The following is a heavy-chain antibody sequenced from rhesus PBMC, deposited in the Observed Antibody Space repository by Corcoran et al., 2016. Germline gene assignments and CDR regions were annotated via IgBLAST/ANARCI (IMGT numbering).Heavy chain of an antibody. CDR2: IRGCGDHT. V-gene: IGHV3S42*01. J-gene: IGHJ4*01. CDR1: GFPFCNFW. CDR3: TKDGLDA. Sequence: EVKLVESGGGLAKPGGSLRLSCAASGFPFCNFWMNCVRPTPGRGPEVISAIRGCGDHTLYADVVKGRFTTSRDNSKNMVFLEMTSLKTEDTAFYFCTKDGLDAWGQGVLVTAST.